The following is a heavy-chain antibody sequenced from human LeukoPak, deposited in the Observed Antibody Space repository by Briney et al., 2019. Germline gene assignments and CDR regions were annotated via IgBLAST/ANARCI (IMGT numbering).Heavy chain of an antibody. J-gene: IGHJ4*02. Sequence: GGSLRLSCAASGFTFSIYAMNWVRQAPGKGPEWVSAISDSGGDTFVADSVKGRFTISRDNSKSTVYLQMSSLRVDDTAVYYCAKGTGGSSYDALQYWGQGTLDTVSS. CDR2: ISDSGGDT. CDR3: AKGTGGSSYDALQY. V-gene: IGHV3-23*01. D-gene: IGHD2-15*01. CDR1: GFTFSIYA.